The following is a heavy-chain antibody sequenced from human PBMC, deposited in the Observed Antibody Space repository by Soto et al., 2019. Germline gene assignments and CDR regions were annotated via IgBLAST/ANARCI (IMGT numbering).Heavy chain of an antibody. D-gene: IGHD1-1*01. CDR3: ARAPGNPTNLDY. V-gene: IGHV1-2*04. CDR1: GYTFTGYY. J-gene: IGHJ4*02. Sequence: ASVKVSCKASGYTFTGYYMHWVRQAPGQGLGWMGWINPNSGGTNYAQKFQGWVTMTRDTSISTAYMELSRLRSDDTAVYYCARAPGNPTNLDYWGQGTLVTVSS. CDR2: INPNSGGT.